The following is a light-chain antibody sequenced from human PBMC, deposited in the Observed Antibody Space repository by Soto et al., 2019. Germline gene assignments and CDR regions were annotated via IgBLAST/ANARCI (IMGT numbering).Light chain of an antibody. CDR3: AAWDDRLSGGV. J-gene: IGLJ1*01. CDR1: SFNIGFNY. Sequence: QSVLTQPPSASGTPGQTVTSSGSGSSFNIGFNYVYWYQQLPGMAPKLLIHSNDGRPSGVPDRFSGSKSGTSASLAISGLRSEDEAEYYCAAWDDRLSGGVFGTGTTLTVL. V-gene: IGLV1-47*02. CDR2: SND.